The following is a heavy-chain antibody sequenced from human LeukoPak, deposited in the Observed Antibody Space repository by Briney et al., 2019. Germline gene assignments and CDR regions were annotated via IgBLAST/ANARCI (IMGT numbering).Heavy chain of an antibody. V-gene: IGHV3-21*01. CDR3: ARDWYDNSDAFDI. CDR1: GFTFDDYA. Sequence: GGSLRLSCAASGFTFDDYAMTWVRQAPGKGLEWVSAISGSFIATYYADSVKGRFTISRDNAKNSLYLQMNSLRAEDTAVYYCARDWYDNSDAFDIWGQGTMVTVSS. J-gene: IGHJ3*02. CDR2: ISGSFIAT. D-gene: IGHD3-9*01.